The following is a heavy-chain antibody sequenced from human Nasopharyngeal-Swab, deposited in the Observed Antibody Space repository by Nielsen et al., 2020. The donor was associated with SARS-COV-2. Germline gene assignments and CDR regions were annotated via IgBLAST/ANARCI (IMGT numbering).Heavy chain of an antibody. V-gene: IGHV1-8*01. J-gene: IGHJ4*02. CDR1: GYTFTSYD. D-gene: IGHD1-26*01. CDR3: ARGPRGPTESGLNY. CDR2: MNPNSGNT. Sequence: ASAKVSCKASGYTFTSYDINWVRQATGQGLEWMGWMNPNSGNTGYAQKFQGRVTMTRNTSISTAYMELSSLRSEDTAVYYCARGPRGPTESGLNYWGQGTLVTVSS.